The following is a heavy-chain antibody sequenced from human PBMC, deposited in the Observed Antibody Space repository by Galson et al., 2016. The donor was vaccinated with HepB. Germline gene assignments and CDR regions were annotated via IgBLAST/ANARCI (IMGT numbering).Heavy chain of an antibody. Sequence: ETLSLTCAVSGVSINSSNWWSWVRQPPGKGLEWIGDIYHSGSTNYNPSLKSRVTISVDKSKNQFSLKLNSVTAADTALYYCAREGQASGFDYWGQGTLVSVSS. CDR1: GVSINSSNW. V-gene: IGHV4-4*02. J-gene: IGHJ4*02. D-gene: IGHD6-25*01. CDR3: AREGQASGFDY. CDR2: IYHSGST.